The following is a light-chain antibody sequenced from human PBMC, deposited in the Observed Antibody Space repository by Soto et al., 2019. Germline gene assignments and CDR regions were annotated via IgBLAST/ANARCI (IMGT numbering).Light chain of an antibody. Sequence: QTVVTQEPSFSVSPGGTVTLTCGLSSGSVSTSYYPSWYQQTPGQAPRTLIYSTNTRSSGVPDRFSGSILGNKAALTITGAQADDESDYYCALYMGSGPIFGGGTKLTVL. J-gene: IGLJ2*01. V-gene: IGLV8-61*01. CDR1: SGSVSTSYY. CDR2: STN. CDR3: ALYMGSGPI.